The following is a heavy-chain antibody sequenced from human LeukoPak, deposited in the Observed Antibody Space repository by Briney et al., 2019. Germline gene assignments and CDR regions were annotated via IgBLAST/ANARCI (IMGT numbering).Heavy chain of an antibody. D-gene: IGHD3-22*01. Sequence: GGSLRLYCAASGFTFITYWISWVRQAPGRGLELVANIKQDGSVKYYVDSAKGRFTISRDNAKNSVYLEMNSLRADDTAVYYCATASRDISGYRNYLDNWGQGTLVTVSS. J-gene: IGHJ4*02. V-gene: IGHV3-7*03. CDR3: ATASRDISGYRNYLDN. CDR2: IKQDGSVK. CDR1: GFTFITYW.